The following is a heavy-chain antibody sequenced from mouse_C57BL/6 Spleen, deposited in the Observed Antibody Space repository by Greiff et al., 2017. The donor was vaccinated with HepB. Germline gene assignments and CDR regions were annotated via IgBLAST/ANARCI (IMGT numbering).Heavy chain of an antibody. Sequence: EVKLEESGGGLVQPGGSLSLSCAASGFTFTDYYMSWVRQTPGKTLAWLGFISNKANGYTTEYSASVKGLFTISRDNSQSILYLQMNALRAEDSATYYFARFYGNYYFDYWGQGTTLTVSS. J-gene: IGHJ2*01. CDR3: ARFYGNYYFDY. CDR1: GFTFTDYY. D-gene: IGHD2-1*01. V-gene: IGHV7-3*01. CDR2: ISNKANGYTT.